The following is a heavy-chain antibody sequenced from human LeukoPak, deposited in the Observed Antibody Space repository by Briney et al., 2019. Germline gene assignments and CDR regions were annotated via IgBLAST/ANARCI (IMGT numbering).Heavy chain of an antibody. CDR1: GGSFSGYY. V-gene: IGHV4-34*01. J-gene: IGHJ4*02. CDR2: INHSGST. CDR3: ARGRVTYYDFWRSPFDY. D-gene: IGHD3-3*01. Sequence: SETLSLTCAVYGGSFSGYYWSWIRQPPGKGLEWIGEINHSGSTNYNPSFKSRVTISVDTSKNQFSLKLSSVTAADTAVYYCARGRVTYYDFWRSPFDYWGQGTLVTVSS.